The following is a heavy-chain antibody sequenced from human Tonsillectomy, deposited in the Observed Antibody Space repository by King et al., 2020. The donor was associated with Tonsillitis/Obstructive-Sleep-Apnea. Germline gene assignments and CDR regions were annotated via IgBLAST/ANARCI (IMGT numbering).Heavy chain of an antibody. Sequence: TLKESGPTLVKPTQTLTLTCTFSGFSFTTLGVGVGWIRQPPGKALEWLALIYWDDDKRYSPSLKSRLTITKDPSKNQVGLTMTNMDPVDTATYFCAPPSSLRAFDYWGQGTLVTVSS. CDR2: IYWDDDK. J-gene: IGHJ4*02. V-gene: IGHV2-5*02. CDR3: APPSSLRAFDY. CDR1: GFSFTTLGVG.